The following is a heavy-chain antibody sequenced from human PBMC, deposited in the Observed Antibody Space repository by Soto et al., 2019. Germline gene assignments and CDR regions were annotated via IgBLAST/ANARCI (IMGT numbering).Heavy chain of an antibody. D-gene: IGHD1-26*01. CDR1: GFTFSSYA. CDR2: ISYDGSNK. CDR3: ARAEIVGATGGFDY. V-gene: IGHV3-30-3*01. Sequence: GGSLRLSCAASGFTFSSYAMHWVRQAPGKGLEWVAVISYDGSNKYYADSVKGRFTISRDNSKNTLYLQMNSLRAEDTAVYYCARAEIVGATGGFDYWGQGTLVTVSS. J-gene: IGHJ4*02.